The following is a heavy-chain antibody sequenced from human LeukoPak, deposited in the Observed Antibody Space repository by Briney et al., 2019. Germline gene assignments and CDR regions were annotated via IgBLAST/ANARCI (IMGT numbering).Heavy chain of an antibody. V-gene: IGHV1-3*01. J-gene: IGHJ4*02. CDR2: INAGNGNT. CDR3: ARISPTPYCSSTSCPYYFDY. CDR1: GYTFTSYA. D-gene: IGHD2-2*01. Sequence: ASVKVSCKASGYTFTSYAMHWVRQAPGQRLEWMGWINAGNGNTKYSQKFQGRVTITRDTSASTAYMELSSLRSEDTAVYYCARISPTPYCSSTSCPYYFDYWGQGTLVTVSS.